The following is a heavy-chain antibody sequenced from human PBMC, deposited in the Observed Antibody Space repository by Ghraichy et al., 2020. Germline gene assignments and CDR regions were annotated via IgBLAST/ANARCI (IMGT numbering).Heavy chain of an antibody. CDR1: GFTFSSYA. CDR3: AKERNYRTYGSGRYDY. J-gene: IGHJ4*02. D-gene: IGHD3-10*01. Sequence: GGSLRLSCAASGFTFSSYAMSWVRQAPGKGLEWVSAISGSGGSTYYADSVKGRFTISRDNSKNTLYLQMNSLRAEDTAVYYCAKERNYRTYGSGRYDYWGQGTLVTVSS. V-gene: IGHV3-23*01. CDR2: ISGSGGST.